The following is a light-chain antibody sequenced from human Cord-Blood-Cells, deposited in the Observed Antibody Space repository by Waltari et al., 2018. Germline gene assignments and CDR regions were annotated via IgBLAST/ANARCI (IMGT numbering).Light chain of an antibody. CDR2: DVS. Sequence: QSALTQPASVSGSPGQSITISCTGTSSDVGGYNYVSWYQQTPGKAPTLMIYDVSNRPSGVSNRFSGSKSGNTASLTISGLQAEDEADYYCSSYTSSSTLVVFGGGTKLTVL. CDR1: SSDVGGYNY. J-gene: IGLJ2*01. CDR3: SSYTSSSTLVV. V-gene: IGLV2-14*01.